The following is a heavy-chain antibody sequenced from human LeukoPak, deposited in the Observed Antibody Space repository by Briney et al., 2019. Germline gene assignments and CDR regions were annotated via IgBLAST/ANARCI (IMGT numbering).Heavy chain of an antibody. CDR1: GGGISSYY. V-gene: IGHV4-59*01. CDR3: ARPSAGGSAYYAMDV. Sequence: SSETLSLTCTVSGGGISSYYWSWIRQPPGKGLEWIGYVYYSGSTNYNPSLKSRVTILVDTSKHQFSLKLNSVTAADTAVYYCARPSAGGSAYYAMDVWGQGTTVTVSS. D-gene: IGHD2-15*01. CDR2: VYYSGST. J-gene: IGHJ6*02.